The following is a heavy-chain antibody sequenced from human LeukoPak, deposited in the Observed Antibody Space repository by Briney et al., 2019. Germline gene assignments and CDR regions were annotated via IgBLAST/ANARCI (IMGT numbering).Heavy chain of an antibody. CDR3: ARDDNYYDTSGHFFDAFTL. CDR2: IRKDESVK. D-gene: IGHD3-22*01. Sequence: GGSLRLSCAASGFTFSDYYMSWIRQAPGKGLEWVANIRKDESVKHYVDSVKGRFTISRDNAKNLLYLQMNSLRVEDTAVYFCARDDNYYDTSGHFFDAFTLWGQGTMVTVSS. V-gene: IGHV3-7*01. CDR1: GFTFSDYY. J-gene: IGHJ3*01.